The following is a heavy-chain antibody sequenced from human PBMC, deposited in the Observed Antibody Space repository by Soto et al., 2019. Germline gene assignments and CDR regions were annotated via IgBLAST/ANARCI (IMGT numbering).Heavy chain of an antibody. J-gene: IGHJ5*02. CDR1: GGSISSYY. D-gene: IGHD3-3*01. V-gene: IGHV4-59*08. CDR2: IYYSGST. Sequence: SETLSLTCTVSGGSISSYYWSWIRQPPGKGLEWIGYIYYSGSTYYNPSLKSRVAISVDTSRNQFSLKLNSLTAADRAVYFCARGVTVFGLVSRFWFDAWGQGTVVTVSS. CDR3: ARGVTVFGLVSRFWFDA.